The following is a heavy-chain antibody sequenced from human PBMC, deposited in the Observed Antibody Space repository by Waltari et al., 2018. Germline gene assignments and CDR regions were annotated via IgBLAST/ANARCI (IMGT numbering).Heavy chain of an antibody. Sequence: QVQLVQSGAEVKKPGASVKVSCKASGYTFTGYYMHWVRQAPGQGLEWMGWINPNSGGTNYAQKFQGRVTMTRDTSISTAYMELSRLRSDDTAVYYCARGYDYVWGSGHYFDYWGQGTLVTVSS. V-gene: IGHV1-2*02. D-gene: IGHD3-16*01. J-gene: IGHJ4*02. CDR2: INPNSGGT. CDR1: GYTFTGYY. CDR3: ARGYDYVWGSGHYFDY.